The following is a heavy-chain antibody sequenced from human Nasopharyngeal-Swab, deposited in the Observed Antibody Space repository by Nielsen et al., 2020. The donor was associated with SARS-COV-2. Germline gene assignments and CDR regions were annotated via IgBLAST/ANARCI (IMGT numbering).Heavy chain of an antibody. Sequence: SETLSLTCTVSGGSISSYYWSWIRQPPGKGLEWIGYIYYSGSTNYNPSLKSRVTMSVDTSKNQFSLKLSSVTAADTAVYYCARDYGAFYYYYGMDVWGQGTTVTVSS. D-gene: IGHD4-17*01. CDR3: ARDYGAFYYYYGMDV. CDR2: IYYSGST. CDR1: GGSISSYY. V-gene: IGHV4-59*13. J-gene: IGHJ6*02.